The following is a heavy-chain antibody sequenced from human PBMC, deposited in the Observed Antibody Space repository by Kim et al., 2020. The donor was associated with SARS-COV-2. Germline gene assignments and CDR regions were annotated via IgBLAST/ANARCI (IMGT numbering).Heavy chain of an antibody. V-gene: IGHV3-49*04. D-gene: IGHD2-8*02. Sequence: GGSLRLSCKASGFTFRDFPSNWVRQAPGKGLEWVSFIRIKVYGGTTEDAASVKGRFTISRDDSKSTAYLQMNSLQTEDTAVYYCARVLSTGRYDYYMDVWGNGTPVSVS. CDR3: ARVLSTGRYDYYMDV. J-gene: IGHJ6*03. CDR2: IRIKVYGGTT. CDR1: GFTFRDFP.